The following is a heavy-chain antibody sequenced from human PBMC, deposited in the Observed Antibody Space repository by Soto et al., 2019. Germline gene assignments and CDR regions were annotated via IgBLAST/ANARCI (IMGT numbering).Heavy chain of an antibody. V-gene: IGHV4-34*01. Sequence: TLSLTCAVYGGSFSGYYWSWIRQPPGKGLEWIGEINHSGSTNYNPSLKSRVTISVDTSKNQFSLKLSSVTAADTAVYYCARGVFGSSGYSYFDYWGQGTLVTVSS. D-gene: IGHD3-22*01. CDR2: INHSGST. CDR1: GGSFSGYY. CDR3: ARGVFGSSGYSYFDY. J-gene: IGHJ4*02.